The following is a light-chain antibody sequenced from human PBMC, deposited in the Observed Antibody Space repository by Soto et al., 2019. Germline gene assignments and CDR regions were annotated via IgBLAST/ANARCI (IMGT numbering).Light chain of an antibody. J-gene: IGLJ1*01. CDR2: ENN. CDR3: GTWDSSLSGGV. Sequence: QSVLTQPPSVSAAPGQTVTISCSGSSSNIGNNYVSWYQQLPGTAPKLLIYENNKRPSGIPDRFSGSKSGTSATLGITGLQTGDEADYYCGTWDSSLSGGVFGTGTKLTVL. CDR1: SSNIGNNY. V-gene: IGLV1-51*02.